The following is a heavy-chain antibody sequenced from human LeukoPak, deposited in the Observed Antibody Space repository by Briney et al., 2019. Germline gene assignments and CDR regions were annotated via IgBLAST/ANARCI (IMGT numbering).Heavy chain of an antibody. CDR3: ARLFYYDSSGPPS. D-gene: IGHD3-22*01. J-gene: IGHJ5*02. CDR2: IYYSGST. Sequence: SETLSLTCNVFGGSIRSSNYYWGWIRQPPGKGLEWIGSIYYSGSTYYNPSLKSRVTISVDTSNNQFPLKVRSATATDTAVYYCARLFYYDSSGPPSWGQGTLVTVSS. CDR1: GGSIRSSNYY. V-gene: IGHV4-39*01.